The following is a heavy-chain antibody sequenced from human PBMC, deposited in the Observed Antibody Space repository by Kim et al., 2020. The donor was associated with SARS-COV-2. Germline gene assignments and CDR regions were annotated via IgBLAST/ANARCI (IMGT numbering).Heavy chain of an antibody. J-gene: IGHJ6*02. Sequence: ASVKVSCKVSGYTLTELSMHWVRQAPGKGLEWMGGFDPEDGETIYAQKFQGRVTMTEDTSTDTAYMELSSLRSEDTAVYYCATNPVVAAYYYYGMDVWGQGTTVTVSS. V-gene: IGHV1-24*01. CDR1: GYTLTELS. CDR2: FDPEDGET. CDR3: ATNPVVAAYYYYGMDV. D-gene: IGHD2-2*01.